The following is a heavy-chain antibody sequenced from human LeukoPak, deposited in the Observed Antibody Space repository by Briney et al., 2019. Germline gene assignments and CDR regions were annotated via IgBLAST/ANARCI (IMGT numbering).Heavy chain of an antibody. CDR1: GFSFISYG. J-gene: IGHJ4*02. CDR3: AKRPSDYGDYVSYFDH. CDR2: ISDDGRSK. Sequence: GGSLRLSCGASGFSFISYGMHWVRQAPGKGLEWVGVISDDGRSKDYADSVKGRFTVSRDNSKDTLYLQMNSLRAEDTAVYYCAKRPSDYGDYVSYFDHWGQGTLVTVSS. D-gene: IGHD4-17*01. V-gene: IGHV3-30*18.